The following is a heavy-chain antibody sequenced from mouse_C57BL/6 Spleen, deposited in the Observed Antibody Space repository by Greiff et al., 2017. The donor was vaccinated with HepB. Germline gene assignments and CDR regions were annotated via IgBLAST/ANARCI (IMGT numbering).Heavy chain of an antibody. CDR1: GYTFTSYW. CDR2: IHPNSGST. J-gene: IGHJ4*01. CDR3: ARPPSRNYYAMDY. V-gene: IGHV1-64*01. D-gene: IGHD2-10*02. Sequence: VKLQQPGAELVKPGASVKLSCKASGYTFTSYWMHWVKQRPGQGLEWIGMIHPNSGSTNYNEKFKSKATLTVDKSSSTAYMQLSSLTSEDSAVYYCARPPSRNYYAMDYWGQGTSVTVSS.